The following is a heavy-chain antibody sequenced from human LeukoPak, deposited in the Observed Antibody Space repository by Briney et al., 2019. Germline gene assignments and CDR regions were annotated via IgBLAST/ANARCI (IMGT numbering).Heavy chain of an antibody. J-gene: IGHJ4*02. D-gene: IGHD6-13*01. CDR1: GFTFSSYA. CDR2: ISGSGGST. Sequence: EGSLRLSCAASGFTFSSYAMSWVRQAPGKGLEWVSAISGSGGSTYYADSVKGRFTISRDNSKNTLYLQMNSLRAEDTAVYYCAKDSPGYSSSWPRIFDYWGQGTLVTVSS. CDR3: AKDSPGYSSSWPRIFDY. V-gene: IGHV3-23*01.